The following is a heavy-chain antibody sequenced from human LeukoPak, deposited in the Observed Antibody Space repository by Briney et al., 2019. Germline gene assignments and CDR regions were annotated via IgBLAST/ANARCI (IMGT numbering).Heavy chain of an antibody. Sequence: GGSLRLSCAASGFTFSSYGMHWVRQAPGKGLEWVAFIRYDGSNKYYADSVKGRFTISRDNSKNTLYLQMNSLRAEDTAVYYCARVARHDYTYYPGGNYFDYWGQGTLVTVSS. J-gene: IGHJ4*02. D-gene: IGHD4-11*01. V-gene: IGHV3-30*02. CDR1: GFTFSSYG. CDR3: ARVARHDYTYYPGGNYFDY. CDR2: IRYDGSNK.